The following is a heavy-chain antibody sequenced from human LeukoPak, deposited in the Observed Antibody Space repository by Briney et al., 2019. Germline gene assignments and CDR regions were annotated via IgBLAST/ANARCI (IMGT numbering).Heavy chain of an antibody. D-gene: IGHD1-7*01. CDR3: AGGTTWNYYNY. CDR2: IYYSGGT. V-gene: IGHV4-59*01. CDR1: GGSISSYY. Sequence: PSETLSLTCTVSGGSISSYYWSWIRQPPGKGLEWNGYIYYSGGTNYNPSLKSRVTISVDTSKNQFSLKLNSVTAADTAVYYCAGGTTWNYYNYWGQGTLVTVSS. J-gene: IGHJ4*02.